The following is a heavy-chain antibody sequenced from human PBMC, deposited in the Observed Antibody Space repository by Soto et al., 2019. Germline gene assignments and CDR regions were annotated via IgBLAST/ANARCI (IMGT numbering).Heavy chain of an antibody. V-gene: IGHV4-59*01. CDR1: GGSISSYY. J-gene: IGHJ2*01. CDR3: ARTRGGAVTTNYWYFDL. CDR2: IYYSWST. Sequence: QVQLQESGPGLVKPSETLSLTCTVSGGSISSYYWSWIRQPPGKGLEWIGYIYYSWSTNYNPSLKSRVTISVDTSKNQFSLKLSSVTAADTAVYYCARTRGGAVTTNYWYFDLWGRGTLVTVSS. D-gene: IGHD4-17*01.